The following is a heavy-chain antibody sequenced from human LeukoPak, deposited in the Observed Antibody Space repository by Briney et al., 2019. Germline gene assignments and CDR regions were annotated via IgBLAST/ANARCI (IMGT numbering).Heavy chain of an antibody. CDR2: ISSSSSYI. J-gene: IGHJ4*02. CDR1: GFTFSSYS. CDR3: AKRVGPNSGNFDY. V-gene: IGHV3-21*04. Sequence: GGSLRLSCAASGFTFSSYSMNWVRQAPGKGLEWVSSISSSSSYIYYADSVKGRFTISRDNSNNTLYLQMHSLRAEDTAVYYCAKRVGPNSGNFDYWGQGTLVTVSS. D-gene: IGHD1-26*01.